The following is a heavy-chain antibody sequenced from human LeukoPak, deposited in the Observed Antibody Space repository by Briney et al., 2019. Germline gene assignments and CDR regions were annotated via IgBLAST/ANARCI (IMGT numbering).Heavy chain of an antibody. CDR2: ISDDGSNK. V-gene: IGHV3-30-3*01. CDR1: GFTFSSYA. Sequence: EPGGSLRLSCAGSGFTFSSYAIHWVRQTPGKGLEWVAVISDDGSNKYYADSVKGRFTISRDNSKNTVYLQMNSQRGEDTAVYYCARDDYWGQGTLVTVSS. CDR3: ARDDY. J-gene: IGHJ4*02.